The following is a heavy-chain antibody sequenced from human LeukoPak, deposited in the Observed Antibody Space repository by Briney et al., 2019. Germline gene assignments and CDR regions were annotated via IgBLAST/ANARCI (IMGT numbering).Heavy chain of an antibody. CDR2: ISGSGGST. J-gene: IGHJ4*02. CDR3: ARDVGATVFDY. D-gene: IGHD1-26*01. V-gene: IGHV3-23*01. CDR1: GFTFSSYG. Sequence: GGSLRLPCAASGFTFSSYGMSWVRQAPGKGLEWVSAISGSGGSTYYADSVKGRFTISRDNSKNTLYLQMNSLRAEDTAVYYCARDVGATVFDYWGQGTLVTVSS.